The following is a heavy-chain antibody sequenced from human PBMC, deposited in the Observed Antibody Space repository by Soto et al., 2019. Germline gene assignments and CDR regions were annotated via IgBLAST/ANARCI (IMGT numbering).Heavy chain of an antibody. V-gene: IGHV3-23*01. CDR3: AKSEKDYYDSSGRGAYGY. J-gene: IGHJ4*01. D-gene: IGHD3-22*01. CDR1: GFTFNNYA. Sequence: EVQLLESGGGLVQPGGSLRLSCAASGFTFNNYAMTWVRQAPGKGLEWDSYISGSGDSTYHAASVKGRFTISRDNSKNPLYLRMNSLGAADTAVYYCAKSEKDYYDSSGRGAYGYWGQGTLVTVSS. CDR2: ISGSGDST.